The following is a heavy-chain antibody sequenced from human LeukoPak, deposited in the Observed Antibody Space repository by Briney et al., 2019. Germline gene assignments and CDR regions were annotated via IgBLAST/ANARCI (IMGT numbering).Heavy chain of an antibody. V-gene: IGHV1-18*01. CDR3: ARPPSLYSTPYNWFDP. CDR2: ISAYNGNT. CDR1: GYTFTSYG. Sequence: ASVKVSCKASGYTFTSYGISWVRQAPGQGLEWMGWISAYNGNTNYAQKLQGRVTMTTDTSTSTAYMELRSLRSDDTAVYYCARPPSLYSTPYNWFDPWGQGTLVTVSS. J-gene: IGHJ5*02. D-gene: IGHD4-11*01.